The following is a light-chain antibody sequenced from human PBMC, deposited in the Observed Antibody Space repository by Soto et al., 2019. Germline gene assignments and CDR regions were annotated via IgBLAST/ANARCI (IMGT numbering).Light chain of an antibody. CDR2: GAS. CDR1: QRVSSSY. V-gene: IGKV3-20*01. Sequence: EIELTHSPGTLSLSTGERATLACSASQRVSSSYFAWNQQQTGQAPRLLLYGASSRATDIPARVHGSGSVSDFTHTIGRLEPEDFAVYFCQQYGSSPFNFGPGTKVDIK. CDR3: QQYGSSPFN. J-gene: IGKJ3*01.